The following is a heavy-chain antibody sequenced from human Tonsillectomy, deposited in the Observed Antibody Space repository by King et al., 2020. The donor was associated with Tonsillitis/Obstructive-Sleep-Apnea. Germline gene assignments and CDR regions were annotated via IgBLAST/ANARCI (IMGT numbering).Heavy chain of an antibody. CDR1: GYSFTNYW. CDR2: IYPSDSDT. Sequence: VQLVESGAEVKKPGESLKISCTGSGYSFTNYWIGWVRQMPGKGLEWMGIIYPSDSDTRYSPSFQGQVTISADRSITTAYLQWRSLKASDTAMYYCARAVDYYYDIDVWGQGTTVTVSS. D-gene: IGHD2-15*01. V-gene: IGHV5-51*03. J-gene: IGHJ6*02. CDR3: ARAVDYYYDIDV.